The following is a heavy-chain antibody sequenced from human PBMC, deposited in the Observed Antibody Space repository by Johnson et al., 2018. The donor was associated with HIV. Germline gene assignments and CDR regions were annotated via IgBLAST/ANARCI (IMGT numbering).Heavy chain of an antibody. D-gene: IGHD2-15*01. J-gene: IGHJ3*02. CDR1: DFTFSGSP. CDR2: IRSKGNGYAT. CDR3: SKFVGYCSGGGCYTPGDT. Sequence: EVQLVESGGGLVQPGGSLKLACTASDFTFSGSPLHWVRQASGKGLEWIGHIRSKGNGYATSYGASVKGRFTISRDDLQNTAYLQMNSLKTEDTAVYYCSKFVGYCSGGGCYTPGDTWGQGTMVTVSS. V-gene: IGHV3-73*01.